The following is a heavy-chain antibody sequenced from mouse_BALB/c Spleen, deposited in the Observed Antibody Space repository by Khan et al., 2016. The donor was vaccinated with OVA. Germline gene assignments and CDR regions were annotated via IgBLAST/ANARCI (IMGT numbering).Heavy chain of an antibody. V-gene: IGHV1-7*01. J-gene: IGHJ3*01. CDR3: VNHGSSSAWFSY. Sequence: QVRLQQSGAELAKPGASVKMSCRASGYTFTNYWMHWVKQRPGQGLEWIGYINPSTGYTEYNQKFKDKATLTADKSSSTAYMQLSSLISEDSAVYYCVNHGSSSAWFSYWGQGTLVTVSA. CDR1: GYTFTNYW. D-gene: IGHD1-1*01. CDR2: INPSTGYT.